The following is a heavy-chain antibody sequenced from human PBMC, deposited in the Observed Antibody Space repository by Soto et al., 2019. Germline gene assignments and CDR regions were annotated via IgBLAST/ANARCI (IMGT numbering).Heavy chain of an antibody. J-gene: IGHJ4*02. CDR2: ISSGSSNI. CDR1: VFAFMSYN. CDR3: ASATAVAATFDF. V-gene: IGHV3-21*01. Sequence: PGWSLRLSCASSVFAFMSYNMNWVRQAPGKGLEWVASISSGSSNIYYADSVKGRFTISRDNAKNSLFLQMDSLRAEDSAVYYCASATAVAATFDFWGQGTLVTVSS. D-gene: IGHD2-15*01.